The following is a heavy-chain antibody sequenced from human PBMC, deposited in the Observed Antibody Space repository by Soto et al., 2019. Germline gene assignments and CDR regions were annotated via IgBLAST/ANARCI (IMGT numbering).Heavy chain of an antibody. CDR3: AIVRSYGYYYNGMDV. J-gene: IGHJ6*02. D-gene: IGHD1-26*01. CDR2: ITSSSSTI. Sequence: EVQLVESGGGLVQPGGSLRLSCAASGFTFSSYSMNWVRQAPGMGLEWVSYITSSSSTIYYADSVKGRFTISRDNAKNSLYLQMNSLRDEDTAVYYCAIVRSYGYYYNGMDVWGQGTTVTVSS. CDR1: GFTFSSYS. V-gene: IGHV3-48*02.